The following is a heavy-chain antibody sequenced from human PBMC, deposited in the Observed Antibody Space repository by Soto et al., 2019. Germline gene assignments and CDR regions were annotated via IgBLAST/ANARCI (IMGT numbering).Heavy chain of an antibody. CDR2: INAGNGNT. CDR3: ARSIVVVPAQDY. D-gene: IGHD2-21*01. Sequence: QVQLVQSGAEEKKPGASVKVSCKASGYTFTSYAMHWVRQAPGQRLEWMGWINAGNGNTKYSQKFQGRVTITRDTSASTAYMELSGLTSEDTAVYYCARSIVVVPAQDYWARGPLVTLSP. CDR1: GYTFTSYA. J-gene: IGHJ4*02. V-gene: IGHV1-3*05.